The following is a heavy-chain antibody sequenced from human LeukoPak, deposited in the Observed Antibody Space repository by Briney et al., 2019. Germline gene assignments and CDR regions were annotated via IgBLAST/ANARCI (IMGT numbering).Heavy chain of an antibody. J-gene: IGHJ4*02. CDR2: NYYSGST. Sequence: SETLSLTCTVSGGSISSYYWSWIRQPPGKGLEWIGYNYYSGSTNYNPSLKSRVTISVDTSKNQFSLKLSSVTAADTAVYYCARGVRYDFWSGPFDYWGQGTLVTVSS. D-gene: IGHD3-3*01. CDR3: ARGVRYDFWSGPFDY. CDR1: GGSISSYY. V-gene: IGHV4-59*12.